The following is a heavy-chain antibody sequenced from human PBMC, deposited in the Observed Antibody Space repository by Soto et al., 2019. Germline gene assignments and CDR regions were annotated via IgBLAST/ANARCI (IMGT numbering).Heavy chain of an antibody. Sequence: QVQLVQSGAEVKKPGSSVKVSCRASGYTITAHFLHWVRQAPGQGLEWMGWINPRTGATDYGEKFQDRVTMTRDTSVNTAYMQLSGLTSDDTAVYFCAADDGHYFVSVWGQGTLVTVSS. CDR1: GYTITAHF. CDR3: AADDGHYFVSV. V-gene: IGHV1-2*02. CDR2: INPRTGAT. J-gene: IGHJ1*01. D-gene: IGHD3-3*01.